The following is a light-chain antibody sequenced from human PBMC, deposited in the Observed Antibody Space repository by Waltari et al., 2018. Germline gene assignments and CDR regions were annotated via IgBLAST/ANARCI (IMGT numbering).Light chain of an antibody. CDR2: DAT. V-gene: IGKV3-11*01. Sequence: EIVLTQSPATLSLSPGERATLSCRASQSVSSYLAWYEQKPGQDPRLLIYDATNRATGIPARFSGSGSGTDFTLTISSLEPEDFAVYYCQQRSGFGQGTKVEIK. J-gene: IGKJ1*01. CDR1: QSVSSY. CDR3: QQRSG.